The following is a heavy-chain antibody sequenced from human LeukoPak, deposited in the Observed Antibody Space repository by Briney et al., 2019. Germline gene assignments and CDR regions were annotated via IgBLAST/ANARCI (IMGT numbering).Heavy chain of an antibody. V-gene: IGHV4-39*01. Sequence: SETLSLTCTVSGGSISSSSYYWGWIRQPPGKGLEWIGSIYYSGSTYYNPSLKSRVTISVDTSKNQFPLKLSSVTAADTAVYYCAGSIVGAFDYWGQGTLVTVSS. CDR2: IYYSGST. CDR1: GGSISSSSYY. CDR3: AGSIVGAFDY. J-gene: IGHJ4*02. D-gene: IGHD1-26*01.